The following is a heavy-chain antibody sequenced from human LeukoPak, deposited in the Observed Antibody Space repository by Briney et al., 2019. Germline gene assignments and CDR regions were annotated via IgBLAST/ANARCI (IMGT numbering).Heavy chain of an antibody. CDR2: INPNTGAT. Sequence: ASVKVSCKASGYTLSDYYVHWVRQAPGQGLEWMGMINPNTGATKTAQKFQGRVTMTGDTSINTASMDLTSLTSGDAAVYYCARVPIEWSNLYFDYWGQGTHVTVSS. CDR1: GYTLSDYY. CDR3: ARVPIEWSNLYFDY. D-gene: IGHD2-8*01. J-gene: IGHJ4*02. V-gene: IGHV1-2*02.